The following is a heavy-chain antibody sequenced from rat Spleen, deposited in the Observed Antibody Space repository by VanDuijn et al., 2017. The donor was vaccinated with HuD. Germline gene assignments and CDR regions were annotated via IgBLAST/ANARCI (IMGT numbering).Heavy chain of an antibody. D-gene: IGHD1-9*01. CDR1: GFNFSDHA. CDR3: ARRHYGYTDYFDY. V-gene: IGHV5-17*01. CDR2: IVFDGSNT. J-gene: IGHJ2*01. Sequence: EVQLVESGGGLVQPGRSLKLSCAASGFNFSDHAMSWVRQAPKKGLEWVATIVFDGSNTYYRDSVKGRFTISRDNAKNTLSLQMDSLRSEDTATYYCARRHYGYTDYFDYWGQGVMVTVSS.